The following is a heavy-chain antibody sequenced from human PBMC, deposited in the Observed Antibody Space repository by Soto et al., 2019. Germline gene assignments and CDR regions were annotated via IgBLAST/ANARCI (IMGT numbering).Heavy chain of an antibody. Sequence: QVQLQESGPGLVKPSETLSLTCTVSGGSISSYYWSWIRQPPGKGLEWIGYSYYSGITNYNPSLQSRLTISVDPSKTRFSLKLSSVTAAGTAVYYCARYSSSYYYGMGVWGQGATMTVSS. J-gene: IGHJ6*02. CDR3: ARYSSSYYYGMGV. D-gene: IGHD6-13*01. CDR1: GGSISSYY. CDR2: SYYSGIT. V-gene: IGHV4-59*01.